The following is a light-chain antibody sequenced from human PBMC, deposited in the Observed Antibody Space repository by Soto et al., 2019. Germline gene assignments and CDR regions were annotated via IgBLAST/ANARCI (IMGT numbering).Light chain of an antibody. J-gene: IGKJ2*01. CDR3: QQGHNWAFT. CDR1: QSINSE. Sequence: EIVMTQSPATLSLSPGERAALSCRASQSINSELAWYQQKPGQPPRLLIYGASTRATGVPARFTGSESGSEITLTITGLQSEDFAVYYCQQGHNWAFTFGQETRLEI. V-gene: IGKV3-15*01. CDR2: GAS.